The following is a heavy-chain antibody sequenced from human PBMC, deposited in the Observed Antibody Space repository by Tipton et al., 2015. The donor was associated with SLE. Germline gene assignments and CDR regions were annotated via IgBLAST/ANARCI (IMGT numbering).Heavy chain of an antibody. J-gene: IGHJ4*02. D-gene: IGHD6-19*01. V-gene: IGHV4-61*01. Sequence: TLSLTCTVSGGSVSSGSYYWSWIRQPPGKGLEWIGYIYYSGSTNDNPSLKSRVTISVDTSKNQFSLKLSSVTASDTAVYYCARGLSSGWSDWGQGTLVTVSS. CDR2: IYYSGST. CDR1: GGSVSSGSYY. CDR3: ARGLSSGWSD.